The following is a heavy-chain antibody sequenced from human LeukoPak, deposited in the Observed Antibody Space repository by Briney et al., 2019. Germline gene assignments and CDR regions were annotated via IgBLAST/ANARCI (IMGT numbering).Heavy chain of an antibody. J-gene: IGHJ3*02. Sequence: GGSLRLSCAASGFTFSSYGMHWVRQAPGKGLEWVAVISYDGSNKYYADSVKGRFTISRDNSKNTLYLQMNSLRAEDTAVYYCARGLDSVTWGPFDIWGQGTVVTVSS. V-gene: IGHV3-30*03. CDR3: ARGLDSVTWGPFDI. D-gene: IGHD2-2*03. CDR1: GFTFSSYG. CDR2: ISYDGSNK.